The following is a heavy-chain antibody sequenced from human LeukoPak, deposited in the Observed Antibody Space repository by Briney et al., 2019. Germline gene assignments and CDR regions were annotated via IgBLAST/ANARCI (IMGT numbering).Heavy chain of an antibody. CDR2: ISSSSSYI. V-gene: IGHV3-21*04. CDR3: ARSDLRITMVRGVPRAEYFQH. CDR1: GFTFSSYS. J-gene: IGHJ1*01. Sequence: GGSLRLSCAASGFTFSSYSMNWVRQAPGKGLEWVSSISSSSSYIYYADSVKGRFTISRDNAKNSLYLQMNSLRAEDTAVYYCARSDLRITMVRGVPRAEYFQHWGQGTLVTVSS. D-gene: IGHD3-10*01.